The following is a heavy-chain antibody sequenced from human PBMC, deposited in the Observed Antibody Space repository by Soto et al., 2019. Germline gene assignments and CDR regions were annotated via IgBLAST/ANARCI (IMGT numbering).Heavy chain of an antibody. CDR1: GFTFSSYG. J-gene: IGHJ6*02. D-gene: IGHD2-2*01. V-gene: IGHV3-30*18. CDR3: AKGPAIVLVPAAMNYYYGMAV. CDR2: ISYDGSNK. Sequence: GGSLRLSCAASGFTFSSYGMHWVRQAPGKGLEWVAVISYDGSNKYYADSVKGRFTISRDNSKNTLCLQMNSLRAEDTAVYYCAKGPAIVLVPAAMNYYYGMAVWGQGTTVTVSS.